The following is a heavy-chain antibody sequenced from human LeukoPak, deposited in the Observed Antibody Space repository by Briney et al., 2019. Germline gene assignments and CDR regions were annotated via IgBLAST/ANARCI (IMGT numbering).Heavy chain of an antibody. D-gene: IGHD2-21*02. Sequence: LPGGSLRLSCAASGFTFSSFGMHWVRQAPGKGLEWVAFIRYDGSDKYYADSVKGRFTISRDDSKNTLYLQMNTLRAEDTAVYYCAKSNEYGDFDFDYWGQGTLVTVSS. CDR3: AKSNEYGDFDFDY. CDR2: IRYDGSDK. CDR1: GFTFSSFG. V-gene: IGHV3-30*02. J-gene: IGHJ4*02.